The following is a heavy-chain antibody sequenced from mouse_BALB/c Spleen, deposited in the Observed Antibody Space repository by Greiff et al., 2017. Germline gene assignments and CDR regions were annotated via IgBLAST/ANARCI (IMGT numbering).Heavy chain of an antibody. CDR3: TRGYGNYEFAY. J-gene: IGHJ3*01. D-gene: IGHD2-10*02. CDR1: GYTFTSYW. V-gene: IGHV1-69*02. CDR2: IYPSDSYT. Sequence: VQLQQPGAELVRPGASVKLSCKASGYTFTSYWINWVKQRPGQGLEWIGNIYPSDSYTNYNQKFKDKATLTVDKSSSTAYMQLSSPTSEDSAVYYCTRGYGNYEFAYWGQGTLVTVSA.